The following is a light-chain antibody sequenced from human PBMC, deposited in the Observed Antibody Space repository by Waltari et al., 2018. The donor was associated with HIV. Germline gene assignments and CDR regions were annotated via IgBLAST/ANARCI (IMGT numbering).Light chain of an antibody. CDR1: QSVSTK. J-gene: IGKJ1*01. Sequence: EIVLTQSPGTLSLSPGERAVLSCRASQSVSTKLAWYQQKSGQAPKLLIYDTSSRASGIPDRFSGSGSGAGFTLTISRLEPEDFAVYYCQHYYGSSRTFGQGTKVEIK. CDR2: DTS. V-gene: IGKV3-20*01. CDR3: QHYYGSSRT.